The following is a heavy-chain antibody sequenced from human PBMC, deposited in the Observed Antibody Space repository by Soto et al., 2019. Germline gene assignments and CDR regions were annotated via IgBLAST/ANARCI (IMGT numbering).Heavy chain of an antibody. Sequence: GGSLRLSCAASGFTFSSYAMSWVRQAPGKGLEWVSAISGSGGSTYYADSVKGRFTISRDNSKNTLYLQMNSLRAEDTAVYYCAKDGSASSGWSYFDYWGQGTLVTVSS. CDR1: GFTFSSYA. V-gene: IGHV3-23*01. CDR3: AKDGSASSGWSYFDY. D-gene: IGHD6-19*01. CDR2: ISGSGGST. J-gene: IGHJ4*02.